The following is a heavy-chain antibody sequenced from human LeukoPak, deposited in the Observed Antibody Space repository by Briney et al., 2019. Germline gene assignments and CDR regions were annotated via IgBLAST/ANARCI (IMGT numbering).Heavy chain of an antibody. Sequence: GESLKISCKGSGYSFTSYWIGWVRQMPGKGLEWMGIIYPGDSDTRYSPSFQGQATISADKSISTAYLQWSSLKASDTAMYYCARQSPGYCSSTSCYRGSDYWGQGTLVTVSS. J-gene: IGHJ4*02. CDR1: GYSFTSYW. CDR2: IYPGDSDT. V-gene: IGHV5-51*01. D-gene: IGHD2-2*01. CDR3: ARQSPGYCSSTSCYRGSDY.